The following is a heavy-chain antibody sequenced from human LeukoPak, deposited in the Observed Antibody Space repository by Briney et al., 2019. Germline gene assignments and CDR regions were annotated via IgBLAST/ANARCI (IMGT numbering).Heavy chain of an antibody. CDR3: AKGGQLVVRFSFDY. D-gene: IGHD6-13*01. CDR2: ISYDESQK. Sequence: GGSLRLSCAASGFTFSSYGMHWVRQAPGKGLEWVAVISYDESQKWYADSVKGRFTISRDNSKNTLYLQMNSLRAEDTAVYFCAKGGQLVVRFSFDYWGQGTQVTVAS. CDR1: GFTFSSYG. V-gene: IGHV3-30*18. J-gene: IGHJ4*02.